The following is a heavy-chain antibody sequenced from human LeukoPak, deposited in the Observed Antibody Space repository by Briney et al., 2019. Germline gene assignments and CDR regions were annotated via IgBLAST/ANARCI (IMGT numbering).Heavy chain of an antibody. J-gene: IGHJ6*02. CDR2: IIPILGIA. V-gene: IGHV1-69*04. CDR1: GYTFTSYG. Sequence: GASVKVSCKASGYTFTSYGISWVRQAPGQGLEWMGRIIPILGIANYAQKFQGRVTITADKSTSTAYMELSSLRSEDTAVYYCAREGSGVVIRAYYYYGMDVWGQGTTVTVSS. D-gene: IGHD3-3*01. CDR3: AREGSGVVIRAYYYYGMDV.